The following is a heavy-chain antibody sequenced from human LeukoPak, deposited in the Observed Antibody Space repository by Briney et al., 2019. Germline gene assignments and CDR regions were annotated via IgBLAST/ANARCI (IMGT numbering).Heavy chain of an antibody. V-gene: IGHV3-21*01. D-gene: IGHD3-22*01. CDR1: GFTFDDYA. CDR2: ISSSSSYI. CDR3: ARDLSDYYDSSGSPNAFDI. Sequence: GRSLRLSCAASGFTFDDYAMHWVRQAPGKGLEWVSSISSSSSYIYYADSVKGRFTISRDNAKNSLYLQMNSLRAEDTAVYYCARDLSDYYDSSGSPNAFDIWGQGTMVTVSS. J-gene: IGHJ3*02.